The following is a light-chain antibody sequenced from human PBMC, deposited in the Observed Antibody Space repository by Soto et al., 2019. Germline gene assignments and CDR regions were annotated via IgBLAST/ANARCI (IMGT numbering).Light chain of an antibody. Sequence: DIQMTQSPSILSASLVDRVTIACRASQSISSWLAWYQQKPGKAPKLMMYGASYLKSGVPTRFICSGSGTDFTLTISSLQPDDFAIYYCQQTYTTHEITFRKGTRLEIK. CDR3: QQTYTTHEIT. CDR1: QSISSW. V-gene: IGKV1-39*01. J-gene: IGKJ5*01. CDR2: GAS.